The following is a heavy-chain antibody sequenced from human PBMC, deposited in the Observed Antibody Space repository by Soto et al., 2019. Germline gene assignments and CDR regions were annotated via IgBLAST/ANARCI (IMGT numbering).Heavy chain of an antibody. CDR2: ISADNGNT. Sequence: QVQLVQSGAEVKKPGASEKDSCKASGYTFTTYGISWVRQAPGQGLEWLGWISADNGNTTYAQKVQGRVTMPTDTSTSTAYMERRCLRSDYTAVYFCGREAVAPDWFDPWGEGTLVIVSS. V-gene: IGHV1-18*01. D-gene: IGHD2-21*01. CDR3: GREAVAPDWFDP. CDR1: GYTFTTYG. J-gene: IGHJ5*02.